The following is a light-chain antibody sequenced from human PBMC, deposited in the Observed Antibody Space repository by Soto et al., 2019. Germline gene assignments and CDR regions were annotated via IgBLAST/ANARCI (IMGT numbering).Light chain of an antibody. V-gene: IGLV2-11*01. CDR3: CSYAGSYSYV. CDR1: SSDVGGYNY. CDR2: DVS. J-gene: IGLJ1*01. Sequence: QSVLTQPRPVSGSPGQSVTISCPGTSSDVGGYNYVSWYQQHPGKAPKLMIYDVSKRPSGVPDRFSGSKSGNTASLTISGLQAEDEADYYCCSYAGSYSYVFGTGTRSPS.